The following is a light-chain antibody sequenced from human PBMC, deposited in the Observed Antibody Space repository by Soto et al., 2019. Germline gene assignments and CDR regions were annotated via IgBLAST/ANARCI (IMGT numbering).Light chain of an antibody. J-gene: IGKJ3*01. CDR1: QSVLYSSNNKNY. V-gene: IGKV4-1*01. Sequence: DIVMTQSPDSLAVSLGERATINCKSSQSVLYSSNNKNYLACYQQKPGQPPKLLIYWASTRESGVPDRFSGSGSGTDFTLTISNLQAEDVAVYYCQQYYSTPFTFGPGTKVDIK. CDR2: WAS. CDR3: QQYYSTPFT.